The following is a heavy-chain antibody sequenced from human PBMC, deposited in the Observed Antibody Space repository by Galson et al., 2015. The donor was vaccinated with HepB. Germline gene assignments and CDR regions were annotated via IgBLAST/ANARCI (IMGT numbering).Heavy chain of an antibody. V-gene: IGHV4-39*01. CDR1: GGSISSSSYY. D-gene: IGHD4-23*01. Sequence: SETLSLTCTVSGGSISSSSYYWGWIRQPPTKGLEWIGSIYYSGSTYYNPSLKSRVTISVDTSKNQFSLNLSSVTAADTAIYYCARLDYGGGDYWGQGILVTVSS. CDR3: ARLDYGGGDY. J-gene: IGHJ4*02. CDR2: IYYSGST.